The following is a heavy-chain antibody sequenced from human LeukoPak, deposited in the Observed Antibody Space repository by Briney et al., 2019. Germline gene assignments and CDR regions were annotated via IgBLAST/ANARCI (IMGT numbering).Heavy chain of an antibody. V-gene: IGHV3-21*01. CDR2: ISSSSSYI. D-gene: IGHD6-13*01. J-gene: IGHJ4*02. Sequence: GGSLRLSCAASGFTFSSYSMNWVRQAPGKGLEWVSSISSSSSYIYYADSVKGRFTISRDNAKNSLYLQMNSLRAEDTAVYYCAKSPSGAAAATGDYWGQGTLVTVSS. CDR3: AKSPSGAAAATGDY. CDR1: GFTFSSYS.